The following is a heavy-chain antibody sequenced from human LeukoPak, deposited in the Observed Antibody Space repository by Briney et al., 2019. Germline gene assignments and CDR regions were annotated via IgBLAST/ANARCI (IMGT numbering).Heavy chain of an antibody. CDR1: GFTFSSYA. Sequence: GGSLRLSCAASGFTFSSYAMHWVRQAPGKGLEWVTFIRYDGSNKYYADSVKGRFTISRDNSKNTLYLQMNSLRAEDTAVYYCARGALDAATPFDSWGQGTLVTVSS. CDR2: IRYDGSNK. J-gene: IGHJ5*01. D-gene: IGHD2-15*01. V-gene: IGHV3-30*02. CDR3: ARGALDAATPFDS.